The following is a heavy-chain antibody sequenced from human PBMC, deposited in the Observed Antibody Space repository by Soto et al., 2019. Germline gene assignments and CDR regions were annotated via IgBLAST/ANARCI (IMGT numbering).Heavy chain of an antibody. CDR1: GFTFNSYW. CDR2: INSDGSST. J-gene: IGHJ4*02. Sequence: PGGSLRLSCAASGFTFNSYWMHWVRQAPGKGLVWVSRINSDGSSTNYADSVKGRFTISRDNAKNTLYLQMNSLRAEDTAVYYCARDPVGARFDYWGQGTLVTVSS. D-gene: IGHD1-26*01. V-gene: IGHV3-74*01. CDR3: ARDPVGARFDY.